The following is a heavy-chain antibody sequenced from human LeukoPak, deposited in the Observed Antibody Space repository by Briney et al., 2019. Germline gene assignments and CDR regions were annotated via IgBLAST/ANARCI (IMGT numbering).Heavy chain of an antibody. D-gene: IGHD1-20*01. CDR1: GFTFGSYA. CDR3: AKGRLNCVEKNWFDP. CDR2: ISGSGGST. J-gene: IGHJ5*02. Sequence: PGGSLRLSCAASGFTFGSYAMSWVRQAPGKGLEWVSAISGSGGSTYYADSVKGRFTISRDNSKNTLYLQMNSLRAEDTAVYYCAKGRLNCVEKNWFDPWGQGTLVTVSS. V-gene: IGHV3-23*01.